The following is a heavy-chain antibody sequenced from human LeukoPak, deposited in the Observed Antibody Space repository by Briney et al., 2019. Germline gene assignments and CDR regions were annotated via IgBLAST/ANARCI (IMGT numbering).Heavy chain of an antibody. D-gene: IGHD1-26*01. Sequence: SVKVSCKASGCTFSSYAISWVRQAPGKVLDCMGGIIPIFGTANYAQKFQGRVTISTDESTSTVYMELSSLRSEDTAVYYCAGGGATTRFAFDIWGQGTMVTVSS. CDR2: IIPIFGTA. CDR1: GCTFSSYA. J-gene: IGHJ3*02. CDR3: AGGGATTRFAFDI. V-gene: IGHV1-69*05.